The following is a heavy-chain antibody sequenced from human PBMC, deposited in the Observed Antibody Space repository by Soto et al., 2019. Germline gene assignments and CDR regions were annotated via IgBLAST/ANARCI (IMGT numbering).Heavy chain of an antibody. D-gene: IGHD6-13*01. CDR3: AAGLYFFDY. V-gene: IGHV3-30*03. CDR1: GFSFTNYG. CDR2: ISSDGSNK. Sequence: VQLVESGGGVVQPGRSLTLSCAASGFSFTNYGMHWVRQAPGKGLDWVALISSDGSNKYYPDSVKGRFTISRDNSKNTLYLQMNSLRSEDTAVYYCAAGLYFFDYCGQGTLVAVSS. J-gene: IGHJ4*02.